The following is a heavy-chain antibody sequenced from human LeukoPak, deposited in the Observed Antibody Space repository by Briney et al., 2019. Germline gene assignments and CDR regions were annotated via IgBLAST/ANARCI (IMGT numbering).Heavy chain of an antibody. D-gene: IGHD2-15*01. CDR1: GYTFTNYA. V-gene: IGHV7-4-1*02. CDR3: VRDQAGGPDY. CDR2: INTNTGNP. Sequence: ASVKVSCKASGYTFTNYAMNWVRQAPGQGFEWMGWINTNTGNPTYAQGSTGRFAFSLDTSVSTAYLQISSLKADDTAIYYCVRDQAGGPDYWGQGTLVTVSS. J-gene: IGHJ4*02.